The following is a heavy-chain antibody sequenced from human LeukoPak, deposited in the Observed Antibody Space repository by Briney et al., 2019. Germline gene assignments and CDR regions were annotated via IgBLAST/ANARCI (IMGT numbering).Heavy chain of an antibody. V-gene: IGHV3-30*04. CDR1: GFTFSSYA. J-gene: IGHJ4*02. Sequence: SLRLSCAASGFTFSSYAMHWVRQAPGKGLEWVAVISYDGSNKYYADSVKGRFTISRDNSKNTLYLQMNSLRVEDTAVYYCASEDIVVVVAAIDYWGQGTLVTVSS. D-gene: IGHD2-15*01. CDR2: ISYDGSNK. CDR3: ASEDIVVVVAAIDY.